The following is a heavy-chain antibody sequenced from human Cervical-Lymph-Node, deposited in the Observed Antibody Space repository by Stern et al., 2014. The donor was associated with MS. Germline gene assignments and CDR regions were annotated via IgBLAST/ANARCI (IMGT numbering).Heavy chain of an antibody. V-gene: IGHV2-26*01. CDR1: GFSLSNARMG. Sequence: QITLKESGPVLVKPTETLTLTCTVSGFSLSNARMGVSWIRQPPGKALEGLAHIFSNDEKSYSTSLKSRLTISKDTSKSQVVLTMTNMDPVDTATYYCARIHHGARGSWYFDLWGRGTLVTVSS. CDR3: ARIHHGARGSWYFDL. CDR2: IFSNDEK. D-gene: IGHD3-10*01. J-gene: IGHJ2*01.